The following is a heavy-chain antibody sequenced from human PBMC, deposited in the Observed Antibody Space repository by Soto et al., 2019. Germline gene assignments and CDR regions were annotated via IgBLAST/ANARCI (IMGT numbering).Heavy chain of an antibody. J-gene: IGHJ4*02. Sequence: GGSLRLSCAASGFTFSNYWMHWVRQVPGEGLVWVSSINNDGSRTWYADSVRGRIAMSRDNARNLVYLQMTSLTPEPKALYSCGTTFEYWGQGALVTVSS. V-gene: IGHV3-74*01. CDR3: GTTFEY. CDR2: INNDGSRT. CDR1: GFTFSNYW.